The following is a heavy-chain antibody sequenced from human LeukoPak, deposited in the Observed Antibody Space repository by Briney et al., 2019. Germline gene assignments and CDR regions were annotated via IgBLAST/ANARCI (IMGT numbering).Heavy chain of an antibody. CDR1: GYSISTSYY. CDR3: ARAYCSGGSCPYDGFDI. V-gene: IGHV4-38-2*02. CDR2: IYHSGNT. D-gene: IGHD2-15*01. Sequence: SETLSLTCTVSGYSISTSYYWGWIRQPPGKGLEWIGSIYHSGNTYYNPSLKSRVTISVDTSKNQFSLKLNSVTAADTAVYYCARAYCSGGSCPYDGFDIWGQGTMVTVSS. J-gene: IGHJ3*02.